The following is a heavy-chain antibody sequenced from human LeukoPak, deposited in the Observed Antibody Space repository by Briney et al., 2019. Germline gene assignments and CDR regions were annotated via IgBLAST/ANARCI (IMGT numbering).Heavy chain of an antibody. CDR3: AKGPGSSWTSLDS. CDR2: ISSSSSTR. J-gene: IGHJ4*02. Sequence: TWGSLRLSCAASGFSFSNCSMNGVRQAPGKGLEWVSYISSSSSTRYYADSVKGRFTISRDNSKNTLYLQMNSLRAEDTAVYYCAKGPGSSWTSLDSWGQGTLVTVSS. CDR1: GFSFSNCS. D-gene: IGHD6-13*01. V-gene: IGHV3-48*01.